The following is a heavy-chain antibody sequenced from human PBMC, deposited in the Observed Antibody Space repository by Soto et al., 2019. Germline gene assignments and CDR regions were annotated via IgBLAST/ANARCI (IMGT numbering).Heavy chain of an antibody. CDR3: AKGLRQLVAPWFDP. CDR1: GFTFSSYA. Sequence: PGGSLRLSCAASGFTFSSYAMSWVRQAPGKGLEWVSAISGSGGSTYYADSVKGRFTISRDNSKNTLYLQMNSLGAEDTAVYYCAKGLRQLVAPWFDPWGQGPLVTVS. V-gene: IGHV3-23*01. J-gene: IGHJ5*02. CDR2: ISGSGGST. D-gene: IGHD6-13*01.